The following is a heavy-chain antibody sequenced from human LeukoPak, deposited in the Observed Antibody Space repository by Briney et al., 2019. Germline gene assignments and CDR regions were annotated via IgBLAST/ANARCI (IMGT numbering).Heavy chain of an antibody. D-gene: IGHD3-22*01. CDR2: IYPGDSDT. CDR3: ARLSGYYYFDY. Sequence: KVSCKASGYTFTGYYMHWVRQMPGKGLEWMGIIYPGDSDTRYSPSFQGQVTIPADKSISTAYLQWSSLKASDTAMYYCARLSGYYYFDYWGQGTLVTVSS. J-gene: IGHJ4*02. CDR1: GYTFTGYY. V-gene: IGHV5-51*01.